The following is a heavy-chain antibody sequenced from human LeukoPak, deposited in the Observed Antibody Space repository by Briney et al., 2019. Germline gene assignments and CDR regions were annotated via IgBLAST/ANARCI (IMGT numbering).Heavy chain of an antibody. V-gene: IGHV3-48*04. CDR1: GFTFSSYS. J-gene: IGHJ4*02. Sequence: GGSLRLSCAASGFTFSSYSMNWVRQAPGKGLEWVSYISSSSSTIYYADSVKGRFTISRDNAKNSLYLQMNSLRAEDTAVYYCASLRIAAAVTRDYWGQGTLVTVSS. CDR2: ISSSSSTI. CDR3: ASLRIAAAVTRDY. D-gene: IGHD6-13*01.